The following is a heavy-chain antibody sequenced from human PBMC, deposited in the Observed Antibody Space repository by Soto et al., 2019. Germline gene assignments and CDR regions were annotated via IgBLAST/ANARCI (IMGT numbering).Heavy chain of an antibody. CDR1: GYTLTELS. Sequence: ASVKVSCKVSGYTLTELSMHWVRQAPGKGLEWMGGFDPEDGETIYAQKFQGRVTITRDTSASTAYMELSNLRSEDTAVYSCAIKAQVVPAAMSRVAYYGMDVWGQGTTVTVSS. J-gene: IGHJ6*02. D-gene: IGHD2-2*01. CDR2: FDPEDGET. V-gene: IGHV1-24*01. CDR3: AIKAQVVPAAMSRVAYYGMDV.